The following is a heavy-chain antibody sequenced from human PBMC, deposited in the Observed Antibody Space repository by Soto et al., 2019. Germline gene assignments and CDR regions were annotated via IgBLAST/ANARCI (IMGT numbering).Heavy chain of an antibody. V-gene: IGHV3-30*18. Sequence: PTWSLRLSCAASVFPFSRYCMHWVRPAPGKGLEWVAVISYDGSNKYYADSVKGRFTISRDNSKNTLYLQMNSLRAEDTAVYYCAKDGLVPAAIRDWGQGTLVTVSS. CDR3: AKDGLVPAAIRD. CDR2: ISYDGSNK. J-gene: IGHJ4*02. CDR1: VFPFSRYC. D-gene: IGHD2-2*02.